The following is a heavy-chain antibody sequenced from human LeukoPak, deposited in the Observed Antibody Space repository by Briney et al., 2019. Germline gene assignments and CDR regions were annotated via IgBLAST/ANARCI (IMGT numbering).Heavy chain of an antibody. D-gene: IGHD3-22*01. J-gene: IGHJ1*01. CDR1: GGSISSGGYS. V-gene: IGHV4-30-2*01. CDR3: ARDQGDSSGYYFPN. Sequence: PSETLSLTCAVSGGSISSGGYSWSWIRQPPGKGLEWIGYIYHSGSTYYNPSLKSRVTISVDRSKNQFSLKLSSVTAADTAVYYCARDQGDSSGYYFPNWGQGTLVTVSS. CDR2: IYHSGST.